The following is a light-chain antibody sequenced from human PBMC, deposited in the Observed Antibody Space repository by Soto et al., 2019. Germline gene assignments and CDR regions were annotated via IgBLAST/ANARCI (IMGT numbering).Light chain of an antibody. CDR1: SSNIGNNY. J-gene: IGLJ2*01. V-gene: IGLV1-51*01. CDR3: GTWDSSLSAGV. CDR2: DNN. Sequence: QSVLTQPPSVSAAPGQKVTISCSGSSSNIGNNYVSWYQQLPGTAPKLLIYDNNKRPSGIPDRCSGSKSGTSATLGITGRQTGDEAYYYCGTWDSSLSAGVFGGGTKLTVL.